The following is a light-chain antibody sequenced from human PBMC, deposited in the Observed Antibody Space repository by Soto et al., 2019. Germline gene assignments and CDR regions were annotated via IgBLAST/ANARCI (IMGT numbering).Light chain of an antibody. Sequence: EIVLTQSPAILSLSPGERATLSCRASQSVSSCLAWYQQKPGQAPRLLIYDASNRATGIPARFSGSGYGTDFFLSISSLEPEDFAVYYCQQRSNWPTFGQGTRLEIK. CDR1: QSVSSC. CDR3: QQRSNWPT. V-gene: IGKV3-11*01. CDR2: DAS. J-gene: IGKJ5*01.